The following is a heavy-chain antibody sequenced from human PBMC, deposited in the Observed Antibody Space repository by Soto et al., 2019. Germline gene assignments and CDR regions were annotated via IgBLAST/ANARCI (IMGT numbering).Heavy chain of an antibody. CDR2: ISYDGTDK. Sequence: QVQLVESGGGVVQPGRSLRLSCAASGFTFSSYGIHWVRQAPGKGLEWVALISYDGTDKYYADSVKGRFTISRDNSKNTLYLQMSSLGPEDTAVHYCVKERYAQLWLEDYGMDVWGQGTTVTV. J-gene: IGHJ6*02. CDR3: VKERYAQLWLEDYGMDV. D-gene: IGHD5-18*01. V-gene: IGHV3-30*18. CDR1: GFTFSSYG.